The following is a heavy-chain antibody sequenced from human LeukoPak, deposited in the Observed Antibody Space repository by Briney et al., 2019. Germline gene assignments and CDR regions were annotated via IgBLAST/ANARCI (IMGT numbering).Heavy chain of an antibody. CDR3: ATGTGCFDP. J-gene: IGHJ5*02. CDR2: IYSGGST. Sequence: GGSLRLSCAAAGIIASRNYMSSVRQAPGKGLEWVSVIYSGGSTYYADSVKGRFTISRHNSKITLYLQMNSLRAEDTAVYYCATGTGCFDPWGQGTLVTVSS. CDR1: GIIASRNY. V-gene: IGHV3-53*04. D-gene: IGHD4-17*01.